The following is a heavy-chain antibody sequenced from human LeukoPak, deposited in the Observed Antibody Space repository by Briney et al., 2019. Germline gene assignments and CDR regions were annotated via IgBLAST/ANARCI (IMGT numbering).Heavy chain of an antibody. CDR3: AREEMATMNWFDP. J-gene: IGHJ5*02. Sequence: SETLSLTCAVSGYSISSGYYWGWIRQPPGKGLEWIGSIYHSGSTYYNPSLKSRVTISVDTSKNHFSLKLSSVTAADTAVYYCAREEMATMNWFDPWGQGTLVTVSS. V-gene: IGHV4-38-2*02. D-gene: IGHD5-24*01. CDR1: GYSISSGYY. CDR2: IYHSGST.